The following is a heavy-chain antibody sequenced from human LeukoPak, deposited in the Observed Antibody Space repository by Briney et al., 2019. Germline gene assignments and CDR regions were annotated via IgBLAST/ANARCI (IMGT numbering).Heavy chain of an antibody. CDR1: GYTFTSYA. Sequence: ASVKVSCKASGYTFTSYAMHWVRQAPGQRLEWMGWINADNGNTKYSQKFQGRVTITRDTSASTAYMELSSLRSEDTAVYYCARMDTAMAKEGYYFDYWGQGTLVTVSS. CDR3: ARMDTAMAKEGYYFDY. V-gene: IGHV1-3*01. J-gene: IGHJ4*02. CDR2: INADNGNT. D-gene: IGHD5-18*01.